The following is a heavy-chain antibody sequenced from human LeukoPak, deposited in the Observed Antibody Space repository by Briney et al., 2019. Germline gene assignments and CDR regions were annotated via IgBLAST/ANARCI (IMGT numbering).Heavy chain of an antibody. CDR1: GLIFTDVW. V-gene: IGHV3-15*01. Sequence: PGGSLRLSCAGAGLIFTDVWMSWVRQAPGKGLEWVGRIKSKSDGGTIDYAAPVKGRITVSRDDSRKTLSLELNNLKTEDTGVYYCTTDLDYWGQGTLVTVSS. CDR2: IKSKSDGGTI. CDR3: TTDLDY. J-gene: IGHJ4*02.